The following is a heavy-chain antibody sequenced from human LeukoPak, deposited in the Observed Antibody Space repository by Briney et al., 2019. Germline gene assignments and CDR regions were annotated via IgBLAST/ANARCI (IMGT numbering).Heavy chain of an antibody. CDR1: GFTFSSYA. Sequence: PGGSLRLSCAASGFTFSSYAMSWVRQAPGKGLEWVSAISGSGGSTDYADSVKGRFTISRDNSKNTLYLQMNSLRAEDTAVYYCARDRGDKNYYYYGMDVWGQGTTVTVSS. CDR2: ISGSGGST. J-gene: IGHJ6*02. V-gene: IGHV3-23*01. CDR3: ARDRGDKNYYYYGMDV.